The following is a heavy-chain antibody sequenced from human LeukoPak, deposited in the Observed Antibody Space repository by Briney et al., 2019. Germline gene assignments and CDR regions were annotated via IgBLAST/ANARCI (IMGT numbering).Heavy chain of an antibody. CDR2: ISDSGRST. CDR3: AKGRYSSGWYPGVQDY. D-gene: IGHD6-19*01. V-gene: IGHV3-23*01. Sequence: GGSLRLSCAASGFSFSSYGMSWVRQAPGKGLEWVSTISDSGRSTYYADSVKGRFTISRDNSKNTLYLQMNSLRAEDTAVYYCAKGRYSSGWYPGVQDYWGQGTLVTVSS. J-gene: IGHJ4*02. CDR1: GFSFSSYG.